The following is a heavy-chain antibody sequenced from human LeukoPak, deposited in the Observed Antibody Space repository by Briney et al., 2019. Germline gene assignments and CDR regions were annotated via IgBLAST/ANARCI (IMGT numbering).Heavy chain of an antibody. V-gene: IGHV4-59*11. CDR2: IFHTGST. Sequence: SETLSLTCSVYGGSINNRYWSWIRQPPGKGLEWVGYIFHTGSTNYNPSLKSRVAISVDTSKNQFSLRLNSVTAADTAVYYCARVDFWSGFDYWGLGTLVTVSS. CDR1: GGSINNRY. J-gene: IGHJ4*02. D-gene: IGHD3-3*01. CDR3: ARVDFWSGFDY.